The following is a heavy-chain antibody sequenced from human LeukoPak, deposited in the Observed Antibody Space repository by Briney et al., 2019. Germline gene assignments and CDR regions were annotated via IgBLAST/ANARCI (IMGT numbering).Heavy chain of an antibody. J-gene: IGHJ4*02. CDR1: GYTFTSYG. CDR3: ARDSPIAAAAYFDY. D-gene: IGHD6-13*01. Sequence: ASVKVSCKASGYTFTSYGISWVRQAPGQGLEWMGIINPSGGSTSYAQKFQGRVTMTRDTSTSTVYMELSSLRSEDTAVYYCARDSPIAAAAYFDYWGQGTLVTVSS. V-gene: IGHV1-46*01. CDR2: INPSGGST.